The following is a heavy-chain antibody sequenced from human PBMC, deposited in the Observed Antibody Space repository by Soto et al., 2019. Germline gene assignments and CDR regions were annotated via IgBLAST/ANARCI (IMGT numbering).Heavy chain of an antibody. V-gene: IGHV3-30*03. Sequence: QVQLVESGGGLVQPGRSLRLSCAASGFTFSSYGMHWVRQAPGKGLEWVAVISYDGSNKYYADSVKGRFTISRDNSKNTLCLRMSSPGGEDTAVYFCARDHVVAAAENWYLDLWGCGTRVTVSS. J-gene: IGHJ2*01. CDR1: GFTFSSYG. D-gene: IGHD2-2*01. CDR3: ARDHVVAAAENWYLDL. CDR2: ISYDGSNK.